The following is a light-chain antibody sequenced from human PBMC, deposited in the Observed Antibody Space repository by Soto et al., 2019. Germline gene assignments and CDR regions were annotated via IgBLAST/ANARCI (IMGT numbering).Light chain of an antibody. Sequence: ELVLTQSPGTLSLSPGERATLSCRASQSVSSSYLAWYQQKPGQAPRLLISGASTRATGIPDRFSGSGSGTDFPLTISRLEPEDSAVYYCQQYDSSLYTFGQGTKLEIK. CDR2: GAS. J-gene: IGKJ2*01. CDR1: QSVSSSY. CDR3: QQYDSSLYT. V-gene: IGKV3-20*01.